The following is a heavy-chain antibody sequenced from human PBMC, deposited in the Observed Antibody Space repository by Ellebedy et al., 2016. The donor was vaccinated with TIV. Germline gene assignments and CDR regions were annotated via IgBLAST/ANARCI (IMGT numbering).Heavy chain of an antibody. CDR2: ISWDSGSI. V-gene: IGHV3-9*03. D-gene: IGHD3-9*01. J-gene: IGHJ3*02. CDR1: GITFDDYA. CDR3: AGYDILTGYDAFDI. Sequence: SLKISCAASGITFDDYAMHWVRQAPGKGLEWVSGISWDSGSIDYADSVKGRFTISRDNAKNSLYLQMNSLRAEDMALYYCAGYDILTGYDAFDIWGQGTMVTVSS.